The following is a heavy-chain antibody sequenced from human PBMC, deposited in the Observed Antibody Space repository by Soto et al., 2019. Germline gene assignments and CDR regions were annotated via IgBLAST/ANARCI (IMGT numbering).Heavy chain of an antibody. CDR3: ARGSYYNDSSGYYNY. Sequence: SETLSLTCTVSGGSVSSGNYYWSWIRQPPGKGLEWIGYIYYSGSTYYNPSLTSRVTISVDTSTNQTSLKLSSVTAADTAVYYCARGSYYNDSSGYYNYWGKGTLVTVSS. J-gene: IGHJ4*02. V-gene: IGHV4-30-4*08. D-gene: IGHD3-22*01. CDR2: IYYSGST. CDR1: GGSVSSGNYY.